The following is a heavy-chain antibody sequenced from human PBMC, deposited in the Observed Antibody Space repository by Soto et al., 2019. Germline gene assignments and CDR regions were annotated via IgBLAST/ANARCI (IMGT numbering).Heavy chain of an antibody. CDR3: AHRSPSRGAFEI. CDR1: GFSLSTSGVG. CDR2: VYWDDDK. J-gene: IGHJ3*02. V-gene: IGHV2-5*02. Sequence: QITLKESDPTLVKPTQTLTLTCTFSGFSLSTSGVGVGWIRQPPGKALEWLAIVYWDDDKRYSPSLKTRLSITRDTSKNQVVLTMTNMDPVDTATFYCAHRSPSRGAFEIWGQGTVVTVSS.